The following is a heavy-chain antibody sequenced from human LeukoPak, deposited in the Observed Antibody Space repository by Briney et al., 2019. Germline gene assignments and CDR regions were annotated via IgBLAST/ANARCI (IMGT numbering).Heavy chain of an antibody. V-gene: IGHV1-46*01. J-gene: IGHJ4*02. D-gene: IGHD3-3*01. Sequence: ASVKVSCKASGYTFTSYYMHWVRQAPGQGLEWMGIINPSGGSTSYAQKFQGRVTMTRDTSTSTVYMELSSLRSEDTAVYYCARAPRYYDFWSGHPGYFDYWGQGTLVTVSS. CDR1: GYTFTSYY. CDR3: ARAPRYYDFWSGHPGYFDY. CDR2: INPSGGST.